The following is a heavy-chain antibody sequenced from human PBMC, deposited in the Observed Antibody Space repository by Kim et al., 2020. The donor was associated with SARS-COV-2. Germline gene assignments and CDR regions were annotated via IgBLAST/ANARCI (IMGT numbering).Heavy chain of an antibody. V-gene: IGHV3-30*18. D-gene: IGHD1-26*01. CDR2: ISYDGSNK. CDR3: AKDQGSYYGVSDY. J-gene: IGHJ4*02. CDR1: GFTFSSYG. Sequence: GGSLRLSCAASGFTFSSYGMHWVRQAPGKGLEWVAVISYDGSNKYYADSVKGRFTISRDNSKNTLYLQMNSLRAEDTAVYYCAKDQGSYYGVSDYWGQGTLVTVSS.